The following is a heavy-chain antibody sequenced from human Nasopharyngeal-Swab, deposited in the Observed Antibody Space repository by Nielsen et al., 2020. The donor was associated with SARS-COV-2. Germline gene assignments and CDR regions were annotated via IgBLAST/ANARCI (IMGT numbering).Heavy chain of an antibody. Sequence: ASVKVSCKVSGYTLTELSMHWVRQAPAKGLEWMGGFDPEDGETIYAQKFQGRVTMTEDTSTDTAYMELSSLRSEDTAVYYCARGPGFDWLFQFDYWGQGTPVTVSS. J-gene: IGHJ4*02. CDR2: FDPEDGET. D-gene: IGHD3-9*01. CDR1: GYTLTELS. CDR3: ARGPGFDWLFQFDY. V-gene: IGHV1-24*01.